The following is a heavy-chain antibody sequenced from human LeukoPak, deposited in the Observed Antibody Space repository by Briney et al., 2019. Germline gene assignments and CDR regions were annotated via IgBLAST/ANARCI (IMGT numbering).Heavy chain of an antibody. CDR1: GYSFISYW. J-gene: IGHJ5*01. CDR2: IYPGDSDT. D-gene: IGHD2-2*01. Sequence: GESLKISCKGSGYSFISYWLGWVRQMPGKGLEWMGIIYPGDSDTRYSPSFQGQVTISADKSISTAYLQWSSLEASDTVMYYCARLPYCSSATCHNNWFDSWGQGTLVTVSS. CDR3: ARLPYCSSATCHNNWFDS. V-gene: IGHV5-51*01.